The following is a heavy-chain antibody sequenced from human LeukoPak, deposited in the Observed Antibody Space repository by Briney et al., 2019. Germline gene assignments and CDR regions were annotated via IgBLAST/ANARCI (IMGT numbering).Heavy chain of an antibody. CDR2: INPSGGRT. D-gene: IGHD6-6*01. V-gene: IGHV1-46*01. CDR1: GYTFTRYY. J-gene: IGHJ6*03. CDR3: ARDGIRAARLYYYDMDV. Sequence: SVKVSRKGFGYTFTRYYMHWVRQAPGQGVEWVGVINPSGGRTSYAQKSQGRVTMTRDTSTSTAYMELSSLRSEDTAVYYGARDGIRAARLYYYDMDVWGKGTTVTVSS.